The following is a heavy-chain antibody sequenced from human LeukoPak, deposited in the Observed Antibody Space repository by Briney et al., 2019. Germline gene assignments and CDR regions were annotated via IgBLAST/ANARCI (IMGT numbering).Heavy chain of an antibody. Sequence: GGSLRLSCAASGFTFSSYEMNWVRQAPGRGLEWVSYISSSGSTIYYADSVKGRFTVSRDNAKNSLYLQMNSLRAEDTAVYYCARRGPLGGTFDYWGQGTLVTVSS. V-gene: IGHV3-48*03. CDR1: GFTFSSYE. D-gene: IGHD1-26*01. CDR2: ISSSGSTI. CDR3: ARRGPLGGTFDY. J-gene: IGHJ4*02.